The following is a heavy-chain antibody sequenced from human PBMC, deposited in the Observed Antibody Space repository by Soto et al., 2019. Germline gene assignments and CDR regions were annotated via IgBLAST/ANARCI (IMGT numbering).Heavy chain of an antibody. CDR3: AREASVLIPAAQPSRFDS. Sequence: GASVKVSCKGFGYSFMKYGINWVRQAPGQGLEWVGWISPYSGYTHSAQKFHGRPTLTTDTAASTAYMELRILRSADTALYYCAREASVLIPAAQPSRFDSWGQGTLVTVSS. D-gene: IGHD2-2*01. V-gene: IGHV1-18*01. CDR2: ISPYSGYT. J-gene: IGHJ4*02. CDR1: GYSFMKYG.